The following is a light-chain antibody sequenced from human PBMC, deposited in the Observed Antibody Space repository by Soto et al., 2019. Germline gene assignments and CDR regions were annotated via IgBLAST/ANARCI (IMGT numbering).Light chain of an antibody. J-gene: IGLJ1*01. CDR3: CTDAGSYKV. Sequence: QSVLTQPPSASGTPGQRVTISCTGTSSDVGAYDYVSWYQQHPGKAPKLLIYHVSKRPSGVPDRFSGSKSGNTASLTISGLQAEDEADYYCCTDAGSYKVFGIGTKVTVL. CDR2: HVS. V-gene: IGLV2-11*01. CDR1: SSDVGAYDY.